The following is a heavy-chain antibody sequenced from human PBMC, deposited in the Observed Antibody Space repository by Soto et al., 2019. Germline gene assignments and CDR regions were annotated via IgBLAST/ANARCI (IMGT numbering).Heavy chain of an antibody. Sequence: QVQLQESGPGLVKPSQTLSLTCTVSGGSISSGDYYWSWIRQPPGKGLEWIGYIYYSGSTYYNPSLKSRFTISVDSSKNQFSLKLSSVTAADTAVYYCARDMGRDYGDFRWFDPWGQGTLVTVSS. CDR1: GGSISSGDYY. CDR2: IYYSGST. J-gene: IGHJ5*02. CDR3: ARDMGRDYGDFRWFDP. V-gene: IGHV4-30-4*01. D-gene: IGHD4-17*01.